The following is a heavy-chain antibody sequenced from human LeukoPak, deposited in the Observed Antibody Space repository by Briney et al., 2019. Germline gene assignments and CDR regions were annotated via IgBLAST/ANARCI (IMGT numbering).Heavy chain of an antibody. CDR1: GFTFNTYS. V-gene: IGHV3-30*03. CDR2: ISYDGSNK. Sequence: GGSLRLSCAASGFTFNTYSMNWVRQAPGKGLEWVAVISYDGSNKYYADSVKGRFTISRDYSKNTLYLQMNSLRAEDTAVYYCAREEGLVLDYWGQGTLVTVSS. CDR3: AREEGLVLDY. D-gene: IGHD2-8*02. J-gene: IGHJ4*02.